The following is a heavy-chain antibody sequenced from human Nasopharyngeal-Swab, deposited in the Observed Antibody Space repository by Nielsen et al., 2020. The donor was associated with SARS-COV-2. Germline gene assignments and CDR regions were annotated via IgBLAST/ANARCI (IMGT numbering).Heavy chain of an antibody. CDR1: GFTFNSYA. Sequence: GESLKISCAASGFTFNSYAMSWVRQAPGKGPEWVSTISASGTYTFYADSVKGRSTISRDSYKSTLYLQMSSLRADDTAVYYCARHSGSYYHNFDYWGQGALVPVSS. D-gene: IGHD1-26*01. CDR3: ARHSGSYYHNFDY. V-gene: IGHV3-23*01. J-gene: IGHJ4*02. CDR2: ISASGTYT.